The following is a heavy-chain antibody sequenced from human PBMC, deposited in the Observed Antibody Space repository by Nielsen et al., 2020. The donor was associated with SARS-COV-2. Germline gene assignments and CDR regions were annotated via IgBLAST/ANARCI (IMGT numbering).Heavy chain of an antibody. CDR1: GFTFSNYW. J-gene: IGHJ6*02. V-gene: IGHV3-74*01. CDR3: ARDGWDRSTDGMDV. Sequence: GESLKISCAASGFTFSNYWMHWVRQAPGKGLVGVSRIESDGSSTDYADSVRGRFTISRDNFKNTLFLQMNSLRVEDTAVYFCARDGWDRSTDGMDVWGQGTTVTVSS. CDR2: IESDGSST. D-gene: IGHD1-26*01.